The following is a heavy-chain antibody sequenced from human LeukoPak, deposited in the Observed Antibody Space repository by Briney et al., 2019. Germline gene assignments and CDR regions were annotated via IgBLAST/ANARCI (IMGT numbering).Heavy chain of an antibody. CDR1: GGSISSSSYY. CDR3: ARGALGGNPFDY. J-gene: IGHJ4*02. CDR2: IYTSGST. Sequence: PSETLSLTCTVSGGSISSSSYYWSWIRQPAGKGLEWIGRIYTSGSTNYNPSLKSRVTISVDTSKNQFSLKLSSVTAADTAVYYCARGALGGNPFDYWGQGTLVTVSS. V-gene: IGHV4-61*02. D-gene: IGHD4-23*01.